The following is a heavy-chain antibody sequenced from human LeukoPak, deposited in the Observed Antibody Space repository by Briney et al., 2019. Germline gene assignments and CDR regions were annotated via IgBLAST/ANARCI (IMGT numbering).Heavy chain of an antibody. Sequence: GGSLRPSCAASGFTFSSYAMSWVRQAPGQGLEWVSDISGSGYNTYYADSLKGRFTISRDNSKNTLYLHMNSLRAEDTAVYYCAKGLIVGITTASDQWGQGTLVTVSS. CDR1: GFTFSSYA. V-gene: IGHV3-23*01. J-gene: IGHJ4*02. CDR2: ISGSGYNT. CDR3: AKGLIVGITTASDQ. D-gene: IGHD1-26*01.